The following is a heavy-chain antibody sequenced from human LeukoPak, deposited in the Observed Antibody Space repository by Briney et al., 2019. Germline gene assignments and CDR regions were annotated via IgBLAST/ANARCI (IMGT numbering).Heavy chain of an antibody. J-gene: IGHJ4*02. D-gene: IGHD3-22*01. CDR2: ISASGGST. V-gene: IGHV3-23*01. CDR3: AKSMSYYDSSGYDY. CDR1: GFTFGSYA. Sequence: GGSLRLSCAASGFTFGSYAMSWVRQAPGKGLEWVSPISASGGSTYYADSVKGRFTISRDNSKNTLYLQMNSLRAEDTAVYYCAKSMSYYDSSGYDYWGQGTLVTVSS.